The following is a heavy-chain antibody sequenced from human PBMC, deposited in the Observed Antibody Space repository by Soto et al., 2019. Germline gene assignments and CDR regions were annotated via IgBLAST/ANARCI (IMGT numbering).Heavy chain of an antibody. Sequence: ASVKVSCKACGYTFTSYAMHWGLHAPGQRLEWMGCINAVNGNTKYSQKFQGRVTITRDTSASTAYMELSSLRSEDTAVYYCARGSHYDFWSGPFDPWSQGTLVTVSS. D-gene: IGHD3-3*01. CDR1: GYTFTSYA. CDR3: ARGSHYDFWSGPFDP. CDR2: INAVNGNT. V-gene: IGHV1-3*01. J-gene: IGHJ5*02.